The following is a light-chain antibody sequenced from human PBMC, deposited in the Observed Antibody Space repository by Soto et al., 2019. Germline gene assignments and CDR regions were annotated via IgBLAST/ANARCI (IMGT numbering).Light chain of an antibody. CDR3: QQYGSSPPT. J-gene: IGKJ1*01. V-gene: IGKV3-20*01. CDR2: GAS. Sequence: EIVLTHSPGTLSLSPGERATLSCRASQSVSSSYLAWYQQKPGQAPRLLIYGASSRATGIPDRFSGSGSGTDLTLSISRLEPEDFAVYYCQQYGSSPPTFGQGTKVDIK. CDR1: QSVSSSY.